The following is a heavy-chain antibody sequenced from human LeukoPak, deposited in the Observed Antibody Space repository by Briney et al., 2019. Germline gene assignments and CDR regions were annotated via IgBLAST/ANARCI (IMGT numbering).Heavy chain of an antibody. D-gene: IGHD2-15*01. V-gene: IGHV1-46*01. J-gene: IGHJ4*02. CDR3: ARVGSWCSGGSCYPAHFDY. Sequence: ASVKVSCKASGYTFTSYYMHWVRQAPGQGLEWMGIINPSGGSTSYAQKFQGRVTMTRDTSTSTVYMELSSLRSEDTAVYYCARVGSWCSGGSCYPAHFDYWGQGTLVTVSS. CDR2: INPSGGST. CDR1: GYTFTSYY.